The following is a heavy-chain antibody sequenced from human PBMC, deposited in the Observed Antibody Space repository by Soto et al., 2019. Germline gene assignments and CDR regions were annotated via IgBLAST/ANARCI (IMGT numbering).Heavy chain of an antibody. Sequence: PGGSLRLSCAASGFTFNDYCMTWVRQAPGKGLEWVSGIIVSGGSTYYADAVKGRFTISRDTSKNTVYLQMNSLRAEDTAVYYCARERQVSMQQLVHDYWGQGTLVTVSS. J-gene: IGHJ4*02. D-gene: IGHD6-13*01. V-gene: IGHV3-23*01. CDR1: GFTFNDYC. CDR2: IIVSGGST. CDR3: ARERQVSMQQLVHDY.